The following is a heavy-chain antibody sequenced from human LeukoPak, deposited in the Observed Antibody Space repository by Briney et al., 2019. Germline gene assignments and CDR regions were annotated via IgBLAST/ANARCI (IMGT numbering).Heavy chain of an antibody. D-gene: IGHD2-8*01. CDR2: ISGSGGST. Sequence: AGGSLRLSCAASGFTFSSYAMSWVRQAPGKGLEWVSAISGSGGSTYYADSVKGRFTISRDKPKNTIQLQLNSLRAEDTGVYYCVKDNAEVDDAFDVWGQGTKVTVSS. CDR3: VKDNAEVDDAFDV. V-gene: IGHV3-23*01. CDR1: GFTFSSYA. J-gene: IGHJ3*01.